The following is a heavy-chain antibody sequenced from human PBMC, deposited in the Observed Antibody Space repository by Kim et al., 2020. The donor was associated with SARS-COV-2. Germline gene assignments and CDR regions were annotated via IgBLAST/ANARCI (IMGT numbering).Heavy chain of an antibody. CDR3: ARGPGYFYYALDV. J-gene: IGHJ6*02. Sequence: DSVKGRFTLSRDESKNTLVLQRTSLRAEDTAIYYCARGPGYFYYALDVWGQGTTVTVSS. V-gene: IGHV3-53*01.